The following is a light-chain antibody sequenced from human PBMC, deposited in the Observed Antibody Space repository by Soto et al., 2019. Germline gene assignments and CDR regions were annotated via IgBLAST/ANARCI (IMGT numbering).Light chain of an antibody. V-gene: IGKV1-5*03. CDR3: QQYNDNWT. CDR2: KAS. CDR1: QSISSW. Sequence: DIQMTQSPSTLSASVGDRVTITCRASQSISSWLAWYQQKPGKVPKLLIYKASTLQSGVPSRFSGSGSGTEFTLAISSLQPDDSATYYCQQYNDNWTFGQGTKVEIK. J-gene: IGKJ1*01.